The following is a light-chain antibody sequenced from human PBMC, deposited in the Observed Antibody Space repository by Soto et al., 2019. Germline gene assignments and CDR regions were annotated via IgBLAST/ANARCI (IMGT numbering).Light chain of an antibody. J-gene: IGLJ1*01. V-gene: IGLV1-40*01. CDR1: SSNIGAHYD. Sequence: QSVLTQPPSVSGAPGQRVTISCSGSSSNIGAHYDVHWYQQLPGTAPKLLIYGNNNRPSGVPDRFSGSRSGTSASLAIAGLQPEAEADYYCQSYDSSLSGYVFGTGTKLTVL. CDR3: QSYDSSLSGYV. CDR2: GNN.